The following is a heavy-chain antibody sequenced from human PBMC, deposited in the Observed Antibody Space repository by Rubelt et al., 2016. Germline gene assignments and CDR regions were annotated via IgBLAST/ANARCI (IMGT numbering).Heavy chain of an antibody. CDR3: ARESAEAFDI. J-gene: IGHJ3*02. Sequence: EVQLVESGGGLVQLGRSLRLSCTASGFTFSSYAMSWVRQAPGKGLEWVSAISGSGGSTYYADSVKGRFTISRDDSKNTLYLQMNSLRAEDTAVYYCARESAEAFDIWGQGAMVTVSS. V-gene: IGHV3-23*04. CDR1: GFTFSSYA. CDR2: ISGSGGST.